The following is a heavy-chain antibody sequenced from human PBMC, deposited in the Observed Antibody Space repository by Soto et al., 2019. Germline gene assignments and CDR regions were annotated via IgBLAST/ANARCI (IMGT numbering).Heavy chain of an antibody. CDR1: GFTFSSYW. CDR3: ARGAQIVVVPEVSWYFDL. V-gene: IGHV3-74*01. J-gene: IGHJ2*01. CDR2: INSDGSST. Sequence: EVQLVESGGGLVQPGGSLRLSCAASGFTFSSYWMHWVRQAPGKGLVWVSRINSDGSSTSYADSVKGRFTISRDNAKNTLYLQMNSLRAEDTAVYYCARGAQIVVVPEVSWYFDLWGRGTLVTVSS. D-gene: IGHD2-2*01.